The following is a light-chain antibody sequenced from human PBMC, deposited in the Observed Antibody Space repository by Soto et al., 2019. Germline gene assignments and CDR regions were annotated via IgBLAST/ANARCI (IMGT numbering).Light chain of an antibody. Sequence: QSALTQPASVSGSPGQSIAISCTGTFSDVGGYDYVSWYQQHPDKAPKLRIYEVTKRHSGVSNLLSGSKSGNTASLTIAGLQPEDEADYYCSSHTSGSTRVFGSGTKLTVL. J-gene: IGLJ1*01. V-gene: IGLV2-14*01. CDR3: SSHTSGSTRV. CDR2: EVT. CDR1: FSDVGGYDY.